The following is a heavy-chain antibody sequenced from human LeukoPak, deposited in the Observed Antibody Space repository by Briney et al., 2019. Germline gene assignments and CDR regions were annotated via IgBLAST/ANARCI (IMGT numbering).Heavy chain of an antibody. D-gene: IGHD2-2*01. Sequence: GGSLRLSCAASGFTFSAYSMNWVRQAPGKGLEWVSYISSNGTTRYYADSVKGRFTISRDNAKNSLYLQMNSLRAEDTAVYYCARDAIMDVWGKGTTVTVSS. CDR3: ARDAIMDV. CDR2: ISSNGTTR. V-gene: IGHV3-48*01. J-gene: IGHJ6*03. CDR1: GFTFSAYS.